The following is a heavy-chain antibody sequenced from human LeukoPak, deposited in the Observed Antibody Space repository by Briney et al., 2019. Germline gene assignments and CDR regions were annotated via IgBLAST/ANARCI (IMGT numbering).Heavy chain of an antibody. Sequence: GGSLRLSCAASGFTFSSYSVNWVRQAPGKGLEWGSSISSSSSYIYYADSVKGRFTIYRDNAKNSLYLQMNSLRAEDTAVYYCARDNYDFWSGPVNWFDPWGQGTLVTVSS. D-gene: IGHD3-3*01. CDR3: ARDNYDFWSGPVNWFDP. CDR1: GFTFSSYS. J-gene: IGHJ5*02. CDR2: ISSSSSYI. V-gene: IGHV3-21*01.